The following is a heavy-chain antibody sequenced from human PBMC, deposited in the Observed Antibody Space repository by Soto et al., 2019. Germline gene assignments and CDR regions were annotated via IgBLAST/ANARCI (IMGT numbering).Heavy chain of an antibody. CDR3: ASGAYYYDSSGYYYC. V-gene: IGHV3-21*01. J-gene: IGHJ4*02. CDR2: ISSSSSYI. D-gene: IGHD3-22*01. Sequence: EVQLVESGGGLVKPGGSLRLSCAASGFTFSSYSMNWVRQAPGKGLEWVSSISSSSSYIYYADSVKGRFTISRDNAKNSLYLQMNSLRAEDTAVYYCASGAYYYDSSGYYYCWGQGTLVTVSS. CDR1: GFTFSSYS.